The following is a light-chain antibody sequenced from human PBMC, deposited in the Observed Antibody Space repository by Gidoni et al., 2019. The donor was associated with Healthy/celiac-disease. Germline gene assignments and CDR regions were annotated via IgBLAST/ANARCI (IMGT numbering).Light chain of an antibody. Sequence: DIQMTQSPSSLSASEGDRVTITCRASQSISSYLNWYQQKPGKVPKLLIYAASSLQSGVPSRFSGSGSGPDFTLTISSLQPEVFATYYCQQSYSTPQPFGQGTKVEIK. CDR1: QSISSY. CDR3: QQSYSTPQP. CDR2: AAS. V-gene: IGKV1-39*01. J-gene: IGKJ1*01.